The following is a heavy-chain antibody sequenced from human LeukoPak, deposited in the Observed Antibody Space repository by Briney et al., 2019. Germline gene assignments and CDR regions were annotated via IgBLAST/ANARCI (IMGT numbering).Heavy chain of an antibody. V-gene: IGHV1-8*01. CDR1: GYTLTSYE. CDR2: VNPKSGKK. D-gene: IGHD3-22*01. CDR3: ARDLFPQTYYYDSSGYYQADY. Sequence: ASVKVSCKVSGYTLTSYEINGVRQATGQGLEWMGWVNPKSGKKEYAQKFQGTVTMIRNTTISTASMELSSLRSEDTAVDYCARDLFPQTYYYDSSGYYQADYWGQGTLVTVSS. J-gene: IGHJ4*02.